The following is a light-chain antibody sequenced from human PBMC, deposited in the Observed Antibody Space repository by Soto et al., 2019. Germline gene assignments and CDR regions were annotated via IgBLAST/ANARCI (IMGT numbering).Light chain of an antibody. V-gene: IGKV3-15*01. Sequence: EIVMTQSPATLSVSPGERATLSCRASQSVSSSLAWFQQKPGQAPRLLIYAASARATGIAARLSGSGSGTEFTLTISSLQSEDFAVYYCLQHKRWPFTFGQGTKLELK. CDR2: AAS. J-gene: IGKJ2*01. CDR3: LQHKRWPFT. CDR1: QSVSSS.